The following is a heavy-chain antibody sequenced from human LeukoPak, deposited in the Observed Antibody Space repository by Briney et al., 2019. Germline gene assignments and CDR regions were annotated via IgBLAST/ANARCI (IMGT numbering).Heavy chain of an antibody. D-gene: IGHD6-6*01. Sequence: SETLSLTCTVSDGSISSYYWSWIRQPPGKGLEWIGYIYYSGSTNYNPSLKSRVTISVDTSKNQFSLKLSSVTAADTAVYYCARLATLSTVAARGRTWFDAWGQGTLVTVSS. CDR3: ARLATLSTVAARGRTWFDA. CDR1: DGSISSYY. V-gene: IGHV4-59*01. CDR2: IYYSGST. J-gene: IGHJ5*02.